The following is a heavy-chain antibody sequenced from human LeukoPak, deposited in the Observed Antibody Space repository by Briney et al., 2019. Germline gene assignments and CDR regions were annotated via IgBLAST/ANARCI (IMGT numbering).Heavy chain of an antibody. J-gene: IGHJ4*02. CDR2: ISYDGSNK. CDR3: AREEQLERLD. V-gene: IGHV3-30-3*01. CDR1: GFTFSSYA. Sequence: GGSLRLSCAASGFTFSSYAMHWVRQAPGKGLEWVAVISYDGSNKYYADSVKGRFTIPRDNSKNTLYLQMNSLRAEDTAVYYCAREEQLERLDWGQGTLVTVSS. D-gene: IGHD1-1*01.